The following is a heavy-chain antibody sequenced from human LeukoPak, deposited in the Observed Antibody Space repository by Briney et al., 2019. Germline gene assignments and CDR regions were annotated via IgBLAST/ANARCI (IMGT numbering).Heavy chain of an antibody. D-gene: IGHD6-13*01. V-gene: IGHV1-2*02. J-gene: IGHJ4*02. Sequence: GASVKVSCKASGYTLTGDYMYWVRQAPGQGLEWMGWINPKSGGTNYAQKFQGRVTMTRDTSISTAYMEMSRLRFDDTAVYYCAREAGSFSSRGQGTLVTVSS. CDR2: INPKSGGT. CDR3: AREAGSFSS. CDR1: GYTLTGDY.